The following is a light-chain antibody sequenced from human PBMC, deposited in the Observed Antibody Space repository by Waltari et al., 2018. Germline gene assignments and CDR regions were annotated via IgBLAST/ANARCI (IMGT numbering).Light chain of an antibody. V-gene: IGKV1-39*01. CDR3: QQGASAPFT. CDR2: PAS. J-gene: IGKJ2*01. Sequence: DIQMTQAPSSLSASVGGRVTITCRTSQTINNFLNWYQHKPGKAPELLTYPASTWQSGVPSRFSGGGPGADFPLPIGGLQPEDSATYYGQQGASAPFTFGQGPSWRSN. CDR1: QTINNF.